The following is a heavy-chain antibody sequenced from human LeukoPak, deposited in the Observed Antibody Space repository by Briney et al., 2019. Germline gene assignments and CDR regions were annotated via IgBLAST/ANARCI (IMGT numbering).Heavy chain of an antibody. CDR3: AREGGPYRPLDY. CDR2: IYTSGST. Sequence: PSETLSLTCTVSGASISSYHWSWIRQPAGEGLEWIGRIYTSGSTNYNPSLKGRVTMSVDTSKNLFSLKLTSVTAADTAVYYCAREGGPYRPLDYSGQGTLVTVAS. CDR1: GASISSYH. J-gene: IGHJ4*02. V-gene: IGHV4-4*07.